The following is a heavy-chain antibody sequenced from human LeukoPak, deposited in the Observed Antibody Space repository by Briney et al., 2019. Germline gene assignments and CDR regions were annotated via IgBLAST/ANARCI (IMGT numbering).Heavy chain of an antibody. D-gene: IGHD6-19*01. CDR1: GFSFTNYW. V-gene: IGHV5-51*01. CDR3: ARSWVAGYGTVLDY. J-gene: IGHJ4*02. CDR2: IYPGDSDT. Sequence: KRGESLKISCKGSGFSFTNYWIGWVRQMPGKGLEWMGIIYPGDSDTRYSPSFQGQVTISVDKYISTAYLQWSSLKASDTAMYYCARSWVAGYGTVLDYWGQGTLVSVSS.